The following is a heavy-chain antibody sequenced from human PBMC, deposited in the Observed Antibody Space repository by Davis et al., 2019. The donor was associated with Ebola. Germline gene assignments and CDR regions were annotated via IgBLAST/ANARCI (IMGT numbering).Heavy chain of an antibody. CDR2: INHSGST. J-gene: IGHJ5*02. Sequence: SETLSLTCAVYGGSFSGYYWSWIRQPPGKGLEWIGEINHSGSTNYNPSLKSRVTISVDTSKNQFSLKLSSVTAADTAVYYCARHSRKYYYGSGSYYDWFDPWGQGTLVTVSS. D-gene: IGHD3-10*01. CDR1: GGSFSGYY. CDR3: ARHSRKYYYGSGSYYDWFDP. V-gene: IGHV4-34*01.